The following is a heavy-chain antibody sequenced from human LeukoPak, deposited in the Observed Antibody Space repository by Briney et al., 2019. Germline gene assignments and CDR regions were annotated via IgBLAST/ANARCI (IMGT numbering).Heavy chain of an antibody. V-gene: IGHV3-30*02. CDR2: IRYDGSNK. Sequence: PGGSLRLSCAASGFTFSSYGMHWVRQAPGKGLEWVAFIRYDGSNKYYADSVKGRFTISRDNSKNTLYLQMNSLRAEDTAVYYCARDGGGSYARIDYWGQGTLVTVSS. J-gene: IGHJ4*02. CDR1: GFTFSSYG. D-gene: IGHD1-26*01. CDR3: ARDGGGSYARIDY.